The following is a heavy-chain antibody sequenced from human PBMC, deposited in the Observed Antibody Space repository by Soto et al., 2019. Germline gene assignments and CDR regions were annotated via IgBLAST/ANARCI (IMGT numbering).Heavy chain of an antibody. CDR1: GYTFSSYW. Sequence: PGESLKISCKASGYTFSSYWIGWVRQKSGKGLEWMGVIYPSDSDTRYSPSFQGQVTISVDKSISAAYLQWSSLKASDSAMYYCARTAAAGKYYYGMDVWGQGTTVTVSS. D-gene: IGHD6-13*01. CDR3: ARTAAAGKYYYGMDV. V-gene: IGHV5-51*01. J-gene: IGHJ6*02. CDR2: IYPSDSDT.